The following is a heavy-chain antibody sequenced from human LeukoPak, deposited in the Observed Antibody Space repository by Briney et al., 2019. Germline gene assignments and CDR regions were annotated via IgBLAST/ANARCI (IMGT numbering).Heavy chain of an antibody. D-gene: IGHD6-6*01. CDR1: GGSISRSNW. J-gene: IGHJ4*02. CDR3: ARVGDSSSSLDY. Sequence: SGTLSLTCAVSGGSISRSNWWSWVRQPPGKGLEWIGEIYHSESTNYNPSLKSRVTISVDKSKNQFSLKLSSVTAADTAVYYCARVGDSSSSLDYWGQGTLVTVSS. CDR2: IYHSEST. V-gene: IGHV4-4*02.